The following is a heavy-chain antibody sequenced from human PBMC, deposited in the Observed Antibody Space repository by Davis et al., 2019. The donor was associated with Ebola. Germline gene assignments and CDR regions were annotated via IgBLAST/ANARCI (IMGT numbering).Heavy chain of an antibody. J-gene: IGHJ4*02. V-gene: IGHV3-15*01. CDR1: GFTFSDYY. CDR3: TTWTVIFGVVRDY. D-gene: IGHD3-3*01. Sequence: GGSLRLSCAASGFTFSDYYMSWIRQAPGKGLEWVGRIKSKTDGGTTDYAAPVKGRFTISRDDSKNTLYLQMNSLKTEDTAVYYCTTWTVIFGVVRDYWGQGTLVTVSS. CDR2: IKSKTDGGTT.